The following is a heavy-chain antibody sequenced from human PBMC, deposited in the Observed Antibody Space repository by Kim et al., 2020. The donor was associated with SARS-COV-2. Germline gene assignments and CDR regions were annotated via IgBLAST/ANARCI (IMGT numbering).Heavy chain of an antibody. CDR2: IYYSGST. CDR1: GGSISSGDYY. V-gene: IGHV4-30-4*01. Sequence: SETLSLTCTVSGGSISSGDYYWSWIRQPPGKGLEWIGYIYYSGSTYYNPSLKSRVTISVDTSKNQFSLKLSSVTAADTAVYYCASAPGRWFGGLLYPAGAFDIWGQGTMVTVSS. D-gene: IGHD3-10*01. CDR3: ASAPGRWFGGLLYPAGAFDI. J-gene: IGHJ3*02.